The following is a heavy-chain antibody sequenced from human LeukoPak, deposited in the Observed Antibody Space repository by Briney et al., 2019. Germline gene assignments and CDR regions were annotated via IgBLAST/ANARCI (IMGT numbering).Heavy chain of an antibody. J-gene: IGHJ6*02. V-gene: IGHV4-30-4*01. CDR1: GGSISSGDYY. CDR2: IYYSGST. CDR3: ARSAAIADYYYYYGMDV. D-gene: IGHD2-2*01. Sequence: SQTLSLTCTVSGGSISSGDYYWSWIRQPPGKGLEWIGYIYYSGSTYYNPSLKSRLTISVDTSKNQFSQRLSSVTAADSAVYYCARSAAIADYYYYYGMDVWGQGTTVTVSS.